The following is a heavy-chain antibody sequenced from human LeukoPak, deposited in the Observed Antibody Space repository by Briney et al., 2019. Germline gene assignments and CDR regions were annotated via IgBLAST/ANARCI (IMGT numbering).Heavy chain of an antibody. CDR2: ISDHNGHT. Sequence: GASVKVSCKASGGTFSSYAISWVRQAPGQGLEWMGWISDHNGHTKYAQKFQDRVTLTTDTTTSTAYMELRSLRSDDTAVYYCARINGDHPKYYFDYWGQGTLVTVSS. CDR3: ARINGDHPKYYFDY. J-gene: IGHJ4*02. V-gene: IGHV1-18*01. CDR1: GGTFSSYA. D-gene: IGHD4-17*01.